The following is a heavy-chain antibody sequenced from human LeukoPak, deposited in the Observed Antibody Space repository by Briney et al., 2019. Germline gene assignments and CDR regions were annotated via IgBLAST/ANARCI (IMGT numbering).Heavy chain of an antibody. CDR3: ATMHRVEYYFDY. CDR1: VYSFTSSG. J-gene: IGHJ4*02. V-gene: IGHV1-18*01. CDR2: ISPYNGNT. Sequence: ASVKVSCKASVYSFTSSGISWVRQAPGQGLEWMGWISPYNGNTNYVQKFQGRVTMTTDTSTSTAYMELRSLRSDHTAVYYCATMHRVEYYFDYWGQGTLVSVSS.